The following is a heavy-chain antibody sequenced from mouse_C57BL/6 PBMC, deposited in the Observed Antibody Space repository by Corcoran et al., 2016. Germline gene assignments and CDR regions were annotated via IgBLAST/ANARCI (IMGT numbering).Heavy chain of an antibody. V-gene: IGHV9-3*01. Sequence: QIQLVQSGPELKKPGETVKISCKASGYTFTTYGMSWVKQAPGKGLKWMGWINTYSGVPTYADDFKGRFAFSLETSASTAYLQINNLKNEDTATYCWARFSSYEDYWGQGTTLTVSS. D-gene: IGHD1-1*01. CDR1: GYTFTTYG. J-gene: IGHJ2*01. CDR2: INTYSGVP. CDR3: ARFSSYEDY.